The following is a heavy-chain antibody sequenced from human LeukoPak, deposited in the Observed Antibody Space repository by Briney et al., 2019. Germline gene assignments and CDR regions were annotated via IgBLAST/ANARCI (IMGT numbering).Heavy chain of an antibody. J-gene: IGHJ4*02. CDR3: AREHYYDSSGYYVGFDY. CDR2: INTNTGNP. V-gene: IGHV7-4-1*02. D-gene: IGHD3-22*01. CDR1: GYTFTSYD. Sequence: ASVKVSCKASGYTFTSYDINWVRQAPGQGLEWMGWINTNTGNPTYAQGFTGRFVFSLDTSVSTAYLQISSLKAEDTAVYYCAREHYYDSSGYYVGFDYWGQGTLVTVSS.